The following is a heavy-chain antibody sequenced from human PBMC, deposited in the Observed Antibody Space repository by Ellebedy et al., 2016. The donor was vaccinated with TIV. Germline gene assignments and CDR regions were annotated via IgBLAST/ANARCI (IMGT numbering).Heavy chain of an antibody. CDR3: ARAEDMTTVTHFDY. CDR2: INPNSGGT. V-gene: IGHV1-2*04. D-gene: IGHD4-17*01. J-gene: IGHJ4*02. Sequence: ASVKVSCKASGYTFTGYYMHWVRQAPGQGLEWMGWINPNSGGTNYAQKFQGWVTMTRDTSISTAYMELSRLRSDDTAVYYCARAEDMTTVTHFDYWGQGTLVTVSS. CDR1: GYTFTGYY.